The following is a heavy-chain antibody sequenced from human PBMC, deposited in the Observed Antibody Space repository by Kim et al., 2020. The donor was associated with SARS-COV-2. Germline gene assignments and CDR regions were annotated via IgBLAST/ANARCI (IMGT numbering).Heavy chain of an antibody. CDR3: ARGEGGGLRFDS. J-gene: IGHJ5*01. V-gene: IGHV4-31*03. CDR2: IFYSGHS. Sequence: SETLSLTCTVSGDSISSAGYYWTWIRQHPGKGLEWIGYIFYSGHSYYNPSLKSRLTLSVDTSQNQFSLKLTSVTAADTALYYCARGEGGGLRFDSWGQG. CDR1: GDSISSAGYY. D-gene: IGHD3-16*01.